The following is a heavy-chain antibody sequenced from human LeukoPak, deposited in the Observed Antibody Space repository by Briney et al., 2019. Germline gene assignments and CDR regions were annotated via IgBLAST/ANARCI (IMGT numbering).Heavy chain of an antibody. Sequence: SVKVPCKASGYTFTGYYMHWVRQAPGQGLEWMGGIIPIFGTANYAQKFQGRVTITADESTSTAYMELSSLRSEDTAVYYCAITMVRGGYWGQGTLVTVSS. J-gene: IGHJ4*02. D-gene: IGHD3-10*01. V-gene: IGHV1-69*13. CDR2: IIPIFGTA. CDR3: AITMVRGGY. CDR1: GYTFTGYY.